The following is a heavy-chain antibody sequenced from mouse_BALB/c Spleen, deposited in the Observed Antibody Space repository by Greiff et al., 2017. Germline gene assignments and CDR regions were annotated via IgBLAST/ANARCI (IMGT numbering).Heavy chain of an antibody. V-gene: IGHV7-3*02. CDR2: IRNKANGYTT. D-gene: IGHD1-1*01. CDR1: GFTFTAYY. Sequence: EVKVEESGAGLVQPGGSLSLSCATSGFTFTAYYMSWVRQPPGKALEWLGFIRNKANGYTTEYSASVKGRFTISRDNSQSILYLQMNTLRAEDSATYYCARDTDHDGSSYAMDYWGQGTSVTVSS. J-gene: IGHJ4*01. CDR3: ARDTDHDGSSYAMDY.